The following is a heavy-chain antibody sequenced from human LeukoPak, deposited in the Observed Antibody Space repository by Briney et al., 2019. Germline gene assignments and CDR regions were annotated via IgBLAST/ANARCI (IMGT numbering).Heavy chain of an antibody. V-gene: IGHV4-34*01. Sequence: PSETLSLTCAVYGGSFSGYYWSWIRQPPGKGLEWIGEINHSGSTNYNPSLKSRVTISVDTSKNQFSLKLSSVTAADTAVYYCASIASFLGSDAFDIWGQGTMVTVSS. CDR3: ASIASFLGSDAFDI. CDR1: GGSFSGYY. D-gene: IGHD3-3*01. J-gene: IGHJ3*02. CDR2: INHSGST.